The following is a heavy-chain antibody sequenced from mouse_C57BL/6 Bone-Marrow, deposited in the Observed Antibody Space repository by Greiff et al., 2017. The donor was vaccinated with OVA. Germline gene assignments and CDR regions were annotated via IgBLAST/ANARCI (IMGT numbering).Heavy chain of an antibody. Sequence: EVQLQQSGPELVKPGASVKISCKASGYSFTGYYMNWVKQSPEKSLEWIGEINPSTGGTTYNQKFKAKATLTVDKSSSTAYLQLKSLTSEDSAVYYCASRRRLRLRDYYAMDYWGQGTSVTVSS. CDR2: INPSTGGT. D-gene: IGHD3-2*02. V-gene: IGHV1-42*01. CDR3: ASRRRLRLRDYYAMDY. CDR1: GYSFTGYY. J-gene: IGHJ4*01.